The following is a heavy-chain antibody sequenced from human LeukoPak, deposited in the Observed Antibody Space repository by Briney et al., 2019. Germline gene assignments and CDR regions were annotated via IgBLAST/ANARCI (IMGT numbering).Heavy chain of an antibody. Sequence: PSETLSLTCTVSGYSISSGCYWGWIRQPPGKGLEWIGSIYHSGSTYYNPSLKSRVTISVDTSKNQFSLKLSSVTAADTAVYYCARYDYGDYVLNWGQGTLVTVSS. CDR2: IYHSGST. J-gene: IGHJ4*02. CDR3: ARYDYGDYVLN. CDR1: GYSISSGCY. D-gene: IGHD4-17*01. V-gene: IGHV4-38-2*02.